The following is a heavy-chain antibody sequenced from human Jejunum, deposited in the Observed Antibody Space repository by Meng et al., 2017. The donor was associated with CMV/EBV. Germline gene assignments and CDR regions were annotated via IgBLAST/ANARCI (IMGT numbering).Heavy chain of an antibody. J-gene: IGHJ3*01. CDR1: GFDFDDFD. CDR2: INWNGEKV. CDR3: AKDFYGGPLDVFDV. D-gene: IGHD4-23*01. Sequence: SGFDFDDFDMHWFRQLPGEGLEWVSGINWNGEKVFYADSVKGRVTIFRDNAKNTLSLQMNNVRPEDTALYFCAKDFYGGPLDVFDVWGQGTMVTVSS. V-gene: IGHV3-9*01.